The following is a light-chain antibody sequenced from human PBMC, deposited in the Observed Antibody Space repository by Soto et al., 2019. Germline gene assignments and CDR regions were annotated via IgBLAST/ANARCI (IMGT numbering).Light chain of an antibody. Sequence: DIQMTQSPSSVSASVGDRVTITCRASQGVSTWLAWYQQKPGKAPNLLIYTASSLQSGVPSRFSGSGSGTDFTLTINGLQPEDFATYYCQQAASFPITFGQGTRRAIK. J-gene: IGKJ5*01. CDR2: TAS. CDR1: QGVSTW. V-gene: IGKV1-12*01. CDR3: QQAASFPIT.